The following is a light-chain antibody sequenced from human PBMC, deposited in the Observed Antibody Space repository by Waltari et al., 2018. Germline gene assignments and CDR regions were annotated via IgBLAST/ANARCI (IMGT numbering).Light chain of an antibody. CDR3: QQYNNWSPIT. V-gene: IGKV3-15*01. J-gene: IGKJ5*01. Sequence: ETVMTQSPASLSVSPGEGAILSCRASQNGSSKLAWYQQKPGQAPRLLIFGASTRATGIPARFSDSGSATEFTLTISSLQSEDFAVYYCQQYNNWSPITFGQGTRLEIK. CDR1: QNGSSK. CDR2: GAS.